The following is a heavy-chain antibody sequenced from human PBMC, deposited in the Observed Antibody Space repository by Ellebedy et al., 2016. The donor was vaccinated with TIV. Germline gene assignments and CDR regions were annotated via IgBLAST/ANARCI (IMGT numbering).Heavy chain of an antibody. CDR3: ARVRGTMVRGVSGYGMDV. CDR2: INPNSGGT. Sequence: ASVKVSCKASGYTFTGYYMHWVRQAPGQGLEWMGWINPNSGGTNYAQKFQGWVTMTRDTSISTAYMELSRLRSDDTAVYYCARVRGTMVRGVSGYGMDVWGQGTTVTVSS. D-gene: IGHD3-10*01. CDR1: GYTFTGYY. V-gene: IGHV1-2*04. J-gene: IGHJ6*02.